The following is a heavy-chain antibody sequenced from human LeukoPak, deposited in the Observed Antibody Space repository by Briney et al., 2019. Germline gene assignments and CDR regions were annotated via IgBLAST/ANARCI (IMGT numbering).Heavy chain of an antibody. CDR1: GGTFSSNA. CDR3: ARVPHVLRFLEWSPYGMDV. V-gene: IGHV1-69*13. Sequence: SVKVSCKASGGTFSSNAISWVRQAPGQGLEWMGGIIPIFGTANYAQKFQGRVTITADESTSTAYMELSSLRSEDTAVYYCARVPHVLRFLEWSPYGMDVWGQGTTVTVSS. D-gene: IGHD3-3*01. CDR2: IIPIFGTA. J-gene: IGHJ6*02.